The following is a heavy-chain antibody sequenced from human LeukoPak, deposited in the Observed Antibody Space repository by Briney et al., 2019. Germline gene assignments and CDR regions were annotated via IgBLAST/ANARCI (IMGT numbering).Heavy chain of an antibody. V-gene: IGHV3-21*06. CDR3: ARDRPTGASRVFVVQ. J-gene: IGHJ4*02. CDR2: MSSGSSYI. Sequence: GGSLRLSCTASGFTFSTYAMTWVRQAPGKGLEWISSMSSGSSYIYYADSVRGRFTISRDNTKSSLYLEMNNLRGEDTAIYYCARDRPTGASRVFVVQWGQGTPVTVSS. D-gene: IGHD2-21*01. CDR1: GFTFSTYA.